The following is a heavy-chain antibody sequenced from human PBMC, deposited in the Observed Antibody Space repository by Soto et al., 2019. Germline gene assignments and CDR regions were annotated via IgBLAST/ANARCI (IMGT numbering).Heavy chain of an antibody. D-gene: IGHD1-1*01. V-gene: IGHV1-8*01. CDR1: GYTFTSYD. CDR3: ARRAETNGWNGFGADKYYFDF. Sequence: ASVKVSCKASGYTFTSYDIYWVRQATGQGLEWMGWLNPNAGNSGYAQKFQGRITVTSDTSINTVHMELSSLRSEDTAVYYCARRAETNGWNGFGADKYYFDFWGQGTLVTAPQ. CDR2: LNPNAGNS. J-gene: IGHJ4*02.